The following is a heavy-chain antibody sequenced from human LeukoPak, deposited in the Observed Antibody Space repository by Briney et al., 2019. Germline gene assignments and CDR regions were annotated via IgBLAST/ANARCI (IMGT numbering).Heavy chain of an antibody. V-gene: IGHV3-72*01. CDR2: IRNKANSYSI. J-gene: IGHJ2*01. D-gene: IGHD1-26*01. CDR3: VRVMLGSSKFFDL. Sequence: GGSLRLSCAASGFTFSSYSMSWVRQAPGKGLEWVARIRNKANSYSIEYAASVKGRFTISRDDSKNSVYLQMNSLKSEDTADYYCVRVMLGSSKFFDLWGRGTLVTVSS. CDR1: GFTFSSYS.